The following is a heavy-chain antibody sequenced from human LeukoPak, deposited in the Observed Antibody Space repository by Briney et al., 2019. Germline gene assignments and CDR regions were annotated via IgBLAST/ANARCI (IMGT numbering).Heavy chain of an antibody. J-gene: IGHJ6*02. CDR3: ARVGGYCSSTSCPGYYGMDV. CDR1: GGSISSYY. V-gene: IGHV4-59*01. D-gene: IGHD2-2*01. Sequence: KSSETLSLTCTVSGGSISSYYWSWIRQPPGKGLEWIGYIYYSGSTNYNPSLKSRVTISVDTSKNQFSLKLSSVTAADTAVYYCARVGGYCSSTSCPGYYGMDVWGQGTTVTVSS. CDR2: IYYSGST.